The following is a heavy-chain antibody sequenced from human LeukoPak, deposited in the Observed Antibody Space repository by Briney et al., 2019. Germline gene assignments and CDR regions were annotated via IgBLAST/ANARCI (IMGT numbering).Heavy chain of an antibody. J-gene: IGHJ4*02. CDR3: ARTVTTTLTRGTTRNSPFDY. V-gene: IGHV1-69*13. D-gene: IGHD4-17*01. CDR1: GGTFSSYA. Sequence: RASVKVSCKASGGTFSSYAISWVRQAPGQGLEWMGGIIPICGTANYAQKFQGRVTITADESTSTAYMELSSLRSEDTAVYYCARTVTTTLTRGTTRNSPFDYWGQGTLVTVSS. CDR2: IIPICGTA.